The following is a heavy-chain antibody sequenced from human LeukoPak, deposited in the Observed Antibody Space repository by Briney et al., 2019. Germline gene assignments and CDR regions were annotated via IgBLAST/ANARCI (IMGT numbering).Heavy chain of an antibody. Sequence: PSETLSLTCAVCGGSFSGYYWSGIRHPPGKGLEWVGEINHSGSTNYNPSLKSRLTISVDTSKNQFSLKLSSVTAADTAVYCCARSFGSSSGWYFGYWGQGTLVPVSS. V-gene: IGHV4-34*01. CDR1: GGSFSGYY. J-gene: IGHJ4*02. CDR3: ARSFGSSSGWYFGY. CDR2: INHSGST. D-gene: IGHD6-19*01.